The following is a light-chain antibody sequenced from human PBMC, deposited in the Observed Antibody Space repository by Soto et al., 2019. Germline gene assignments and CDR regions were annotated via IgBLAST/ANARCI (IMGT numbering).Light chain of an antibody. J-gene: IGKJ5*01. CDR1: QSVSSN. CDR3: QQRNVGPPVT. Sequence: EMVITQSPATLSVSPGERATFSCRASQSVSSNLAWYQQKPGQAPRLLIYGASIRATGIPARFSGSGSGTEFTLTISSLEPEDSAVYYCQQRNVGPPVTFGQGTRLEIK. CDR2: GAS. V-gene: IGKV3-15*01.